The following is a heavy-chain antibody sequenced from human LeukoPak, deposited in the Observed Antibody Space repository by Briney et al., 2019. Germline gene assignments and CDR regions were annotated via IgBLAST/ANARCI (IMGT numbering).Heavy chain of an antibody. CDR1: GFTFSSYW. J-gene: IGHJ5*02. D-gene: IGHD3-22*01. CDR3: ARDTPYYYDSSGYSAS. V-gene: IGHV3-74*01. Sequence: GGSLRLSCAASGFTFSSYWMHWVRQAPGKGLVLVSRINSDGSSTSYADSVKGRFTISRDNAKNTLYLQMNSLRAEDTAVYYCARDTPYYYDSSGYSASWGQGTLVTVSS. CDR2: INSDGSST.